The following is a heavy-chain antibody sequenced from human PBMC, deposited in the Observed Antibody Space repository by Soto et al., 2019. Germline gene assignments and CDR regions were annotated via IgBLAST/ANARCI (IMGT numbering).Heavy chain of an antibody. V-gene: IGHV4-39*01. D-gene: IGHD6-19*01. CDR3: ARLGSSGWYQGSYFDY. Sequence: QLQLQESGPGLVKPSETLSLTCIVSGGSITRNNHYWGWIRQSPGKGLEWIGSILYSGSTNYNPCLMGRVTFSVETSKTQFSLKMSSVTAADTALYYCARLGSSGWYQGSYFDYWGQGTLVTVSS. J-gene: IGHJ4*02. CDR1: GGSITRNNHY. CDR2: ILYSGST.